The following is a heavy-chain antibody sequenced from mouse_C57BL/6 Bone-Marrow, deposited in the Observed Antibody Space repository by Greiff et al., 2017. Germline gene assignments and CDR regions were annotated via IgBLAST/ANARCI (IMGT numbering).Heavy chain of an antibody. D-gene: IGHD1-1*01. Sequence: EVKLVESEGGLVQPGSSMKLSCTASGFTFSDYYMAWVSQVPEKGLEWVANINYDGSSTYYLDSLQSRSIISRDNAKNILYLQMSSLKSEDTATDDCARERSTTVDYYSMDYWGQGTSVTVSS. CDR3: ARERSTTVDYYSMDY. V-gene: IGHV5-16*01. CDR2: INYDGSST. J-gene: IGHJ4*01. CDR1: GFTFSDYY.